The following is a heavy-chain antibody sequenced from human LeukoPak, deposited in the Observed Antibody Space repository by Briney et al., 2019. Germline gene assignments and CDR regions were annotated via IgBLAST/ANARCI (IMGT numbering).Heavy chain of an antibody. J-gene: IGHJ6*03. CDR1: GGTFSSYA. Sequence: GASVKVSCKASGGTFSSYAISWVRQATGQGLEWMGWMNPNSGNTGYAQKFQGRVTMTRNTFISTAYMELSSLRSEDTAVYYCAREENSSDWYYYYMDVWGKGTTVTVSS. CDR2: MNPNSGNT. CDR3: AREENSSDWYYYYMDV. D-gene: IGHD6-19*01. V-gene: IGHV1-8*02.